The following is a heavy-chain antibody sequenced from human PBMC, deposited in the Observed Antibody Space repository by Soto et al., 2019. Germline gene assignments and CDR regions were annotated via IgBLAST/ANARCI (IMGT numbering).Heavy chain of an antibody. CDR1: GGTFSSYA. V-gene: IGHV1-69*13. CDR2: IIPIFGTA. Sequence: ASVKVSCKASGGTFSSYAISWVRQAPGQGLEWMGGIIPIFGTANYAQKFQGRVTITADESTSTAYMELSSLRSEDTAVYYCAGENVDTAMDSNWGQGTLVTVSS. D-gene: IGHD5-18*01. CDR3: AGENVDTAMDSN. J-gene: IGHJ4*02.